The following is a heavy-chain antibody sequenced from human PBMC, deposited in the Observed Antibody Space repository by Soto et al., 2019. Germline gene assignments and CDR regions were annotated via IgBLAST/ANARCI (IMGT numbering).Heavy chain of an antibody. CDR1: GYTFTSYA. Sequence: ASVKVSCKASGYTFTSYAMHWVRQAPGQRLEWMGWINAGNGNTKYSQKFQGRVTITRDTSASTAYMELSSLRSEDTAVYYCARVLKYSNYYDYWGQGTLVTVSS. D-gene: IGHD4-4*01. V-gene: IGHV1-3*01. CDR2: INAGNGNT. J-gene: IGHJ4*02. CDR3: ARVLKYSNYYDY.